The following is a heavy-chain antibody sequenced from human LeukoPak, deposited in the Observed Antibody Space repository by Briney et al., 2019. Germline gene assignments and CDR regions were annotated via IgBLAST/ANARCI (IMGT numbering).Heavy chain of an antibody. CDR2: IYYSGST. CDR3: ARVIMVRGVIKTGWFDP. D-gene: IGHD3-10*01. J-gene: IGHJ5*02. CDR1: GGSISSGGYY. V-gene: IGHV4-31*03. Sequence: SETLSLTCTVSGGSISSGGYYWNWIRQHPGKGLEWIGYIYYSGSTYYNPSLESRVTISVDTSNNQFSLKLSSVTAADTAVYYCARVIMVRGVIKTGWFDPWGQGTLATVSS.